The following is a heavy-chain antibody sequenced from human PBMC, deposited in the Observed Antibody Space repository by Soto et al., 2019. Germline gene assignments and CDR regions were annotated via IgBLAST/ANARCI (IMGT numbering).Heavy chain of an antibody. D-gene: IGHD3-22*01. V-gene: IGHV3-7*04. J-gene: IGHJ3*02. Sequence: GGSMRLSCAASGFTFSNYWRSWVRQAPGKGLEWVANIKSDGSQKWYVDSVKGRFTISRDNAKKSLYLQMNSLRAEDTAVYYCARGDYYDTSGPFSDAFDIWGQGTMVTVSS. CDR3: ARGDYYDTSGPFSDAFDI. CDR2: IKSDGSQK. CDR1: GFTFSNYW.